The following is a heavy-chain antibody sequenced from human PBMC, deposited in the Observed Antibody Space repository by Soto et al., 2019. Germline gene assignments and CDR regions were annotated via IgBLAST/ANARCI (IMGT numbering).Heavy chain of an antibody. CDR2: IYHSGST. CDR3: ARHLPYCGGDCYSLDY. Sequence: SETQSLTCTVSGGYISSDGDSWSWIQKPPGKGLEGIGYIYHSGSTYYNPSLKSRVTISVDRSKDQFSLKLSSVTAADTAVYYCARHLPYCGGDCYSLDYWGQGTLVTVSS. J-gene: IGHJ4*02. V-gene: IGHV4-30-2*01. CDR1: GGYISSDGDS. D-gene: IGHD2-21*02.